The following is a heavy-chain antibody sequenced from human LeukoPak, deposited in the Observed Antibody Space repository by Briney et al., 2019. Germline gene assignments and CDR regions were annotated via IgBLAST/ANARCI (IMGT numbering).Heavy chain of an antibody. CDR2: ISSSKSYI. CDR1: GFTFSSYW. J-gene: IGHJ4*02. CDR3: ASGSPAGDY. D-gene: IGHD1-26*01. Sequence: TGGSLRLSCVVSGFTFSSYWMHWVRQAPGKGLEWVSSISSSKSYIFYADSVKGRFTISRDNAKNSLYLEMTSLRAEDTAVYYCASGSPAGDYWGQGTLVTVSS. V-gene: IGHV3-21*01.